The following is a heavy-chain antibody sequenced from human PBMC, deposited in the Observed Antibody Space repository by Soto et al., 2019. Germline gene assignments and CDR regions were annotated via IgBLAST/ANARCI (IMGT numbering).Heavy chain of an antibody. Sequence: QVQLQESGPGLVKPSQTLSLTCTVSGGSISSGGYYWSWIRQHPGKGLEWIGYIYYSGSTYYNPSLKSRVTISVDTSKNQFSLKLSSVTAADTAVYYCASSGAAGGEWLADPFYFDYWGQGTLVTVSS. CDR2: IYYSGST. D-gene: IGHD6-19*01. J-gene: IGHJ4*02. CDR3: ASSGAAGGEWLADPFYFDY. V-gene: IGHV4-31*03. CDR1: GGSISSGGYY.